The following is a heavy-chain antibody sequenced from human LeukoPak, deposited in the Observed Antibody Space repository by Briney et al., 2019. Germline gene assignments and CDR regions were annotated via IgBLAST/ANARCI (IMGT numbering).Heavy chain of an antibody. CDR3: ARDHPYDYVWGSYRSKDAFDI. J-gene: IGHJ3*02. Sequence: PGGSLRLSCAASGFTFSDYYMSWIRQAPGKGLEGVSYISSSGSTIYYADSVKGRFTISRDNAKNSLYLQMNSLRAEDTAVYYCARDHPYDYVWGSYRSKDAFDIWGQGTMVTVSS. V-gene: IGHV3-11*01. CDR1: GFTFSDYY. D-gene: IGHD3-16*02. CDR2: ISSSGSTI.